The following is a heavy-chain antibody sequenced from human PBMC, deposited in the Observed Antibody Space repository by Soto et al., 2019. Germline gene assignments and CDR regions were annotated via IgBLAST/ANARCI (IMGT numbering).Heavy chain of an antibody. CDR1: GITFSSSA. CDR2: ISVSGGST. J-gene: IGHJ5*02. Sequence: EVQLLESGGGLVQPGGSLRLSCAASGITFSSSAMSWVRQAPGKGLEWVSDISVSGGSTYYADSVKGRFTISRDNTKNTLYLQMNRRRSGNTAVYYCAKSAMVRGGRCFDPWGQGTLVTVSS. V-gene: IGHV3-23*01. D-gene: IGHD3-10*01. CDR3: AKSAMVRGGRCFDP.